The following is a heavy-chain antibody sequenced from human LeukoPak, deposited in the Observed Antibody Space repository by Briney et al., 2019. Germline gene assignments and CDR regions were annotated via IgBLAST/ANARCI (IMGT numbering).Heavy chain of an antibody. J-gene: IGHJ5*02. CDR3: ARTTGLSYYDFWSSYYTRGDHQNWFDT. CDR1: GYTFTSYY. V-gene: IGHV1-46*01. D-gene: IGHD3-3*01. CDR2: INPSGGST. Sequence: ASVKVSCRASGYTFTSYYMHWVRQAPGQGLEWMGIINPSGGSTSYARKFQGRVTMTRDTSTSTVYMELSSLRSEDTAVYYCARTTGLSYYDFWSSYYTRGDHQNWFDTWGQGTLVTVSS.